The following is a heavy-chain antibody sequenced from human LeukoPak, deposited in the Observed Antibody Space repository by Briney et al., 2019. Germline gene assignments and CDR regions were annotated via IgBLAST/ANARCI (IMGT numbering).Heavy chain of an antibody. D-gene: IGHD1-26*01. Sequence: PGGSLRLSCAASGFTFSSYTMSWVRQAPGKGLEWVSAISGSGGSTYYADSVKGRFTISRDNSKNTLYLQMNSLRAEDTAVYYCAKGGGAYYYYMDVWGKGTTVTVSS. J-gene: IGHJ6*03. CDR2: ISGSGGST. CDR1: GFTFSSYT. V-gene: IGHV3-23*01. CDR3: AKGGGAYYYYMDV.